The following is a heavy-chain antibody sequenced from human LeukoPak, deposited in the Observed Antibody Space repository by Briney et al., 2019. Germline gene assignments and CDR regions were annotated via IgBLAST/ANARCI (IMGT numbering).Heavy chain of an antibody. CDR2: LRSKTHGGTT. D-gene: IGHD3-22*01. Sequence: GGSLRLSCTASGFTFGDYAMSWVRQAPGKGLEWVGFLRSKTHGGTTEYAASVKGRFTTSRDDSKSIAYLQMNSLKTEDTAVYYCSRDNYYDSSAYSKYYFDYWGQGTLVTVSS. CDR1: GFTFGDYA. CDR3: SRDNYYDSSAYSKYYFDY. V-gene: IGHV3-49*04. J-gene: IGHJ4*02.